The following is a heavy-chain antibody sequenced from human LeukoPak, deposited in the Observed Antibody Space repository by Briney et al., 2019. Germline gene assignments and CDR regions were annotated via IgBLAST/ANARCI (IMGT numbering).Heavy chain of an antibody. CDR2: IYTSGST. J-gene: IGHJ4*02. V-gene: IGHV4-61*02. Sequence: SETLSLTCTVSGGSISSGSYYWGWIRQPAGKGLEWIGRIYTSGSTNYNPSLKSRVTISVDTSKNQFSLKLSSVTAADTAVYYCAREGYGASLDIFYFDYWGQGTLVTVSS. D-gene: IGHD4-17*01. CDR1: GGSISSGSYY. CDR3: AREGYGASLDIFYFDY.